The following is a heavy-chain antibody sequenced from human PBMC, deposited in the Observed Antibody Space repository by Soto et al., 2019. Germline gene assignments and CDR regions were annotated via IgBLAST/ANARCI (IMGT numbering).Heavy chain of an antibody. D-gene: IGHD6-13*01. CDR1: GVTFSSYA. CDR2: IIPIFGTA. CDR3: ARVYSRSWYVGYYYYGMDV. J-gene: IGHJ6*02. V-gene: IGHV1-69*01. Sequence: QVQLVQSGAEVKKPGSSVKVSCKASGVTFSSYAISWVRQAPGQGLEWMGGIIPIFGTANYAQKFQGRVTITADESTSTAYMELSSLSSEDTAVYYCARVYSRSWYVGYYYYGMDVWGQGTTVTVSS.